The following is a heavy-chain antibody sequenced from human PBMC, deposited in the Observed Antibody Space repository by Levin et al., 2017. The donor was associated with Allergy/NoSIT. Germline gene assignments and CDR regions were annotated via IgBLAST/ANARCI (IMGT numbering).Heavy chain of an antibody. V-gene: IGHV3-30*18. J-gene: IGHJ6*02. CDR2: ISYDGSNK. D-gene: IGHD2-8*01. Sequence: SCAASGFTFSSYGMHWVRQAPGKGLEWVAVISYDGSNKYYADSVKGRFTISRDNSKNTLYLQMNSLRAEDTAVYYCAKARMVYAASETYYYYGMDVWGQGTTVTVSS. CDR3: AKARMVYAASETYYYYGMDV. CDR1: GFTFSSYG.